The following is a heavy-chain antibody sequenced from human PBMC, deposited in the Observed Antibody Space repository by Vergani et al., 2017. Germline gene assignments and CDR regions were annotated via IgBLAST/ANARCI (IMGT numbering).Heavy chain of an antibody. CDR1: GGSFSGYY. D-gene: IGHD6-25*01. Sequence: QVQLQQWGAGLLKPSETLSLTCAVYGGSFSGYYWSWIRQPPGKGLGWIGEINHSGSTNYNPSLKSRVTISVDTSKNQFSLKLSSVTAADTAVYYCASSSRYYYYYMDVWGKGTTVTVSS. CDR3: ASSSRYYYYYMDV. CDR2: INHSGST. J-gene: IGHJ6*03. V-gene: IGHV4-34*01.